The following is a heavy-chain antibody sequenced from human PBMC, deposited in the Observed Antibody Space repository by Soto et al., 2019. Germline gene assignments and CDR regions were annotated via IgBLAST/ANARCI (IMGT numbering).Heavy chain of an antibody. CDR3: ERNGPTPTLLAY. V-gene: IGHV4-39*01. CDR1: GGSISSSSYY. D-gene: IGHD2-8*01. Sequence: LETLCLTWTVAGGSISSSSYYWVRNRQPPGKGLEWIGSIYYSGSTYYNPSLKGRVTISVDTSKNQFSLKLSSVTAADTFFYSCERNGPTPTLLAYRRHGTPVTGSS. J-gene: IGHJ4*01. CDR2: IYYSGST.